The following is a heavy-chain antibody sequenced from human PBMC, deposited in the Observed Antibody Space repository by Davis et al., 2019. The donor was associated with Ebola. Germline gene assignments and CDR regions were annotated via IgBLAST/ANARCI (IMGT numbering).Heavy chain of an antibody. CDR3: ARDSPIFGDYYGMDV. CDR2: IIPIFGTA. V-gene: IGHV1-69*05. Sequence: SVKVSCKASGGTFSSYAISWVRQAPGQGLEWMGGIIPIFGTANYAQKFQGRVSMTRNTSISTAYMELSSLRSEDTAVYYCARDSPIFGDYYGMDVWGQGTTVTVSS. CDR1: GGTFSSYA. D-gene: IGHD3-3*01. J-gene: IGHJ6*02.